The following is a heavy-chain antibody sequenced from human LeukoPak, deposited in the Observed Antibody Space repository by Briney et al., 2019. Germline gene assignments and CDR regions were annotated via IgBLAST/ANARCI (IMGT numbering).Heavy chain of an antibody. D-gene: IGHD1/OR15-1a*01. Sequence: ASVKVSCKASGYTFITYYMHWVRQAPGQGLEWMGIVNPTSGSTSYAQKFQGRVTMTRDTSTSTVHMELSSLRSEDTAVYYCARGEHRFDYWGQGTLVTVSS. CDR3: ARGEHRFDY. CDR1: GYTFITYY. CDR2: VNPTSGST. J-gene: IGHJ4*02. V-gene: IGHV1-46*01.